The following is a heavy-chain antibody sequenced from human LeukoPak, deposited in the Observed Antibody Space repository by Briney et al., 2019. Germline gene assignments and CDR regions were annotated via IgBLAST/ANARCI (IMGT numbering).Heavy chain of an antibody. D-gene: IGHD4-23*01. CDR3: ARLRWDAFDI. V-gene: IGHV4-39*07. Sequence: SETLSLTCTVSGGSISSSSYYWGWIRQPPGKGLEWIGSIYYSGSTYYNPSLKSRVTISVDTSKNQFSLKLSSVTAADTAVYYCARLRWDAFDIWRQGTMVTVSS. CDR2: IYYSGST. CDR1: GGSISSSSYY. J-gene: IGHJ3*02.